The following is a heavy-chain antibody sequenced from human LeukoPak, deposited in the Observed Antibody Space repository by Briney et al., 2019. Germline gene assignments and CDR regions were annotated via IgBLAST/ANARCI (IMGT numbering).Heavy chain of an antibody. V-gene: IGHV1-46*01. D-gene: IGHD6-13*01. CDR3: ARDVSARGAGVDAPGLLPLMNYFGFYMDV. J-gene: IGHJ6*03. CDR1: GYILSMFW. CDR2: INPSRGTT. Sequence: ASVKVSCKTSGYILSMFWMHWVRQAPGQGLEWMGIINPSRGTTTFAPKFQGRVSMTGDMTTNTVYMEMSGVTSEDTGIYFCARDVSARGAGVDAPGLLPLMNYFGFYMDVWGKGTSVTVSS.